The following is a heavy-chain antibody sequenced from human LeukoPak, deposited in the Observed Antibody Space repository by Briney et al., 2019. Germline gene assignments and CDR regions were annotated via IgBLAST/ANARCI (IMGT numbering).Heavy chain of an antibody. CDR3: ARVASEIDRDNNWFDP. D-gene: IGHD1-14*01. V-gene: IGHV4-39*01. Sequence: SETLSLTCTVSGGSISTSNYWGWIRQPPGRGLEWIGSIYYSGSTYYSPSLKSRVTISVDTSKNQFSLRLSSVTAADTAVYYCARVASEIDRDNNWFDPWGQGTLVTVSS. CDR2: IYYSGST. CDR1: GGSISTSNY. J-gene: IGHJ5*02.